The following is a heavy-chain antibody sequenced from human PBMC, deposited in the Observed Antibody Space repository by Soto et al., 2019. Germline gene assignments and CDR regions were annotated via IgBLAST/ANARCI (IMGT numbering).Heavy chain of an antibody. CDR1: GFTFDDYA. D-gene: IGHD6-13*01. V-gene: IGHV3-9*01. CDR3: AKDKGRTAAEDFDY. J-gene: IGHJ4*02. CDR2: ISWNSGSI. Sequence: SLRLSCAASGFTFDDYAVHWVRQAPGKGLEWVSGISWNSGSIDYADSVKGRFTISRDNAKNSLYLQMNSLRAEDTALYYCAKDKGRTAAEDFDYWGQGTLVTVSS.